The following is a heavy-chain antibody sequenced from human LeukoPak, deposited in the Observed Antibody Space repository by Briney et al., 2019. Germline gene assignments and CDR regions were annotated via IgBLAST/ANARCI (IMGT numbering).Heavy chain of an antibody. CDR3: ARDAAIVVVNYYGMDV. CDR2: ISSSSSYI. D-gene: IGHD3-22*01. J-gene: IGHJ6*02. CDR1: GFTFSSYS. V-gene: IGHV3-21*01. Sequence: GGSLRLSCAASGFTFSSYSMNWVRQAPGKGLEWVSSISSSSSYIYYADSVKGRFTISRDNAKNSLYLQMNSLRAEDTAVYYCARDAAIVVVNYYGMDVWGQGTTVTVSS.